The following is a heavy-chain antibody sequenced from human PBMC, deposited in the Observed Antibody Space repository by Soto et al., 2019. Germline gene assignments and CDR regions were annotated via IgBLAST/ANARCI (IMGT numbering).Heavy chain of an antibody. D-gene: IGHD1-26*01. CDR3: AKNQGVELVPLATVDWFDP. J-gene: IGHJ5*02. Sequence: EVVLLESGGGLEQPGGSLRLSCAASGFIFENFGMSWVRQAPGKGLEWISSISGSGFKKYYADSVKGRFTISRDNSKSTVYRELNNLSAEDTAVYHCAKNQGVELVPLATVDWFDPWGQGSVVTVSS. CDR2: ISGSGFKK. V-gene: IGHV3-23*01. CDR1: GFIFENFG.